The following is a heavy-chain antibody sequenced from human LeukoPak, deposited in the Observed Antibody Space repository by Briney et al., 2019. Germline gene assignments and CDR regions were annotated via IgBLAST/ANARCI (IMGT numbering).Heavy chain of an antibody. V-gene: IGHV4-4*07. CDR1: GGSISSYY. CDR3: ARGHEYYDSSGYYQGPVDY. Sequence: SETLSLTCTVSGGSISSYYWSWIRQPAGKGLEWIGRIYTSESTNYNPSLKSRVTMSVDASKNQFSLKLSSVTAADTAVYYCARGHEYYDSSGYYQGPVDYWGQGTLVTVSS. J-gene: IGHJ4*02. D-gene: IGHD3-22*01. CDR2: IYTSEST.